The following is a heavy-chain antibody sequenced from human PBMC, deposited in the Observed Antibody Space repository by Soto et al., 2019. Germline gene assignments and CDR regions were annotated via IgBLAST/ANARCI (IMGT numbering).Heavy chain of an antibody. V-gene: IGHV4-39*02. CDR2: IYYSGST. Sequence: SETLSLTCTVSGGSISSSSYYWGWIRQPPGKGLEWIGSIYYSGSTYYNPSLKSRVTISVDTSKNQFSLKLSSVTAADTAVYYCARDLSLDYWGQGTLVTVSS. J-gene: IGHJ4*02. CDR3: ARDLSLDY. CDR1: GGSISSSSYY.